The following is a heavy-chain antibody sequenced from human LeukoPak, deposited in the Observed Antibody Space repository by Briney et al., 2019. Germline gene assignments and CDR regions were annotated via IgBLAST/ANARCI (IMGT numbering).Heavy chain of an antibody. Sequence: SVEVSCKASGGTFSSYAISWVRQAPGQGLEWVGGIIPIFGTANYAQKFQGRVTITTDESTSTAYMELSSLRSEDTAVYYCARVKVPAAIDYYYYMDVWGKGTTVTVSS. J-gene: IGHJ6*03. V-gene: IGHV1-69*05. CDR2: IIPIFGTA. CDR1: GGTFSSYA. CDR3: ARVKVPAAIDYYYYMDV. D-gene: IGHD2-2*02.